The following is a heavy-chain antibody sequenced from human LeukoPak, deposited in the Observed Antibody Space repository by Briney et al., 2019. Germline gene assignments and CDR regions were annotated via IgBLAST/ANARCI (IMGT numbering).Heavy chain of an antibody. J-gene: IGHJ6*03. V-gene: IGHV4-39*06. CDR2: IHYSGTV. D-gene: IGHD4-17*01. CDR3: ATVTKEDNTRDSAYMDV. CDR1: VGSISGTPYS. Sequence: SETLSLTCIFSVGSISGTPYSWAWFRDPPGKGPEWIGNIHYSGTVYYNPPLRSRAPISVDTSKTNFPLSLSSVTPPATPVCTCATVTKEDNTRDSAYMDVWGKGTTVTVSS.